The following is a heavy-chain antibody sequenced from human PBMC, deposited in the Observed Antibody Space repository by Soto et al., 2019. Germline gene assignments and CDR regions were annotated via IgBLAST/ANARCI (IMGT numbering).Heavy chain of an antibody. Sequence: GGSLRLSCAASGFTFSSYAMSWVRQAPGKGLEWVSAISGSGGSTYYADSVKGRFTISRDNSKNTLYLQMNSLRAEDTAVYYCAKAQPPPTIDYGDYYYYGMDVWGQGTTVTVSS. V-gene: IGHV3-23*01. CDR3: AKAQPPPTIDYGDYYYYGMDV. CDR2: ISGSGGST. J-gene: IGHJ6*02. CDR1: GFTFSSYA. D-gene: IGHD4-17*01.